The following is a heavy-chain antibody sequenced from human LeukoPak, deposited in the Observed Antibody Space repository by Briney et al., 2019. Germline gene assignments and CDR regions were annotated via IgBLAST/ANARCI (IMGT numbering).Heavy chain of an antibody. J-gene: IGHJ5*02. CDR3: ARAGQNNWFDP. V-gene: IGHV3-11*01. CDR1: GFTFSDYY. Sequence: GGSLRLSCAASGFTFSDYYMSWVRQAPGKGLEWVSFLSGSGKIIYYADSVKGRFTISRDNAKSSLYLQMNSLGAEDTAVYHCARAGQNNWFDPWGQGTLVTVSS. CDR2: LSGSGKII.